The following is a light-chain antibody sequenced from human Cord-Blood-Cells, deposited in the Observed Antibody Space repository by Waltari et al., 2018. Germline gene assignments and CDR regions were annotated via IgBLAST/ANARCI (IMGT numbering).Light chain of an antibody. V-gene: IGKV2-28*01. Sequence: DIVMTQSPLSLPVTPAEPASISCRSSQSLLHSNGYNYLDWYLQKPGQSPQLLIYLGSNRASGVPDRFSGSGSGTDFTLKISRVEAEDVGVYYCMQALQTPTFGQGTKQEIK. CDR3: MQALQTPT. J-gene: IGKJ2*01. CDR1: QSLLHSNGYNY. CDR2: LGS.